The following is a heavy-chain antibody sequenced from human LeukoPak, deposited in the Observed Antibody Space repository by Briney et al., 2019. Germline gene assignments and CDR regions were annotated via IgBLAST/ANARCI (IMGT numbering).Heavy chain of an antibody. V-gene: IGHV3-48*01. Sequence: PGGSLRLSCAASGFTFSSYSMNWVRQAPGKGLEWVSYISSSSSTIYYADSVKGRFTISRDDSKNTLYLHMNSLRAEDTAVYYCAKEGGSSIWSGSHFDYWGQGTLVTVSS. D-gene: IGHD3-3*01. CDR2: ISSSSSTI. CDR1: GFTFSSYS. CDR3: AKEGGSSIWSGSHFDY. J-gene: IGHJ4*02.